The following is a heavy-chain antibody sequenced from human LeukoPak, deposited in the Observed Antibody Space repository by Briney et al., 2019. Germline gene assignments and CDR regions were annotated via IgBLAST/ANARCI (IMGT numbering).Heavy chain of an antibody. V-gene: IGHV4-34*01. CDR1: GGSFSGYY. Sequence: SETLSLTCAVYGGSFSGYYWSWIRQPPGKGLEWIGEINHSGSTNYNPSLKSRVTIPVDTSKNQFSLKLSSVTAADTAVYYCARGRYCYDSSGYYQAFDYWGQGTLVTVSS. D-gene: IGHD3-22*01. CDR2: INHSGST. CDR3: ARGRYCYDSSGYYQAFDY. J-gene: IGHJ4*02.